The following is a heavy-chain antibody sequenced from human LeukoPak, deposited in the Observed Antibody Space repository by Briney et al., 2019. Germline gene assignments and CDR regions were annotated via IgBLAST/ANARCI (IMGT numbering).Heavy chain of an antibody. CDR2: IKSKTNGGTT. CDR3: MLGSGRYDSSDLDY. Sequence: PGRSLRLSCAASGFSFNNAWMNWGRQAPGKGLEWVGRIKSKTNGGTTEYAAPVKGRFTILRDDSKNTLYLQMNSLKTEDTAVYYCMLGSGRYDSSDLDYWGQGILVTVSS. J-gene: IGHJ4*02. V-gene: IGHV3-15*07. CDR1: GFSFNNAW. D-gene: IGHD3-22*01.